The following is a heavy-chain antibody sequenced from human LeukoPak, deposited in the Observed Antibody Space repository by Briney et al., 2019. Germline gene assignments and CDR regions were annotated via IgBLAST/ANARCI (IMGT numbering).Heavy chain of an antibody. D-gene: IGHD2-21*02. V-gene: IGHV4-59*01. Sequence: SETLSLTCTVSGGSINNYHWSWIRQSPGKGLEWIGYIYYSGSTNYNPSLKSRVTISVDTSKKQFSLKLSSVTAADTAVYYCARAHAVVTNLEYWSQGTLVTVSS. CDR1: GGSINNYH. CDR3: ARAHAVVTNLEY. J-gene: IGHJ4*02. CDR2: IYYSGST.